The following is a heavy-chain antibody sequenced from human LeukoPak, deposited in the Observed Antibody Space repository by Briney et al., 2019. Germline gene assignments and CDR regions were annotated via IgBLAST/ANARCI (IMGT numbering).Heavy chain of an antibody. CDR1: GFTVSSNS. CDR2: IYSDNT. V-gene: IGHV3-53*01. Sequence: SGGSLRLSCTVSGFTVSSNSMSWVRQAPGKGLEWVSFIYSDNTHYSDSVKGRFTISRDNSKNSLYLQMSSLRAEDTAMYYCARDRIAVAATETSFDYWGQGTLVTVSS. J-gene: IGHJ4*02. D-gene: IGHD6-19*01. CDR3: ARDRIAVAATETSFDY.